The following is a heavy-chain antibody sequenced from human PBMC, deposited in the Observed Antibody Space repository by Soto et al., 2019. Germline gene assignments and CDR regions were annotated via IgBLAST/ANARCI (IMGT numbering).Heavy chain of an antibody. J-gene: IGHJ4*02. CDR3: AREVGAQPFDD. D-gene: IGHD1-26*01. CDR2: IWYDGSNK. CDR1: GFTFSSYG. Sequence: GWSLRLSCAASGFTFSSYGMHWVRQAPGKGLEWVAVIWYDGSNKYYADSVKGRFTISRDNSKNTLYLQMNSLRAEDTAVYCCAREVGAQPFDDWGQGTLVTVSA. V-gene: IGHV3-33*01.